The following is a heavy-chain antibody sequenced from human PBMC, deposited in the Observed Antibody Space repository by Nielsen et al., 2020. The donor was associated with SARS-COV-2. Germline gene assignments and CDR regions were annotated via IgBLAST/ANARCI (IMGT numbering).Heavy chain of an antibody. CDR1: GFTFSSYG. V-gene: IGHV3-30*03. D-gene: IGHD3-3*01. CDR2: ISYDGSNK. CDR3: ARDYDFWSGYSRGMDV. J-gene: IGHJ6*02. Sequence: GESLKISCAASGFTFSSYGMHWVRQAPGKGLEWVAVISYDGSNKYYADSVKGRFTISRDNSKNTLYLQMNSLRAEDTAVYYCARDYDFWSGYSRGMDVWGQGTTVTVSS.